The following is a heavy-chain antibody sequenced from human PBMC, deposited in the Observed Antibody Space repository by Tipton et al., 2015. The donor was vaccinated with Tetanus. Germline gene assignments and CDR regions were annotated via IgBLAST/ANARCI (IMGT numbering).Heavy chain of an antibody. CDR1: GYSFTSYW. CDR3: ARHVVVHHDFYCGGDCSNGASAAFDI. V-gene: IGHV5-51*01. J-gene: IGHJ3*02. D-gene: IGHD2-21*02. Sequence: QLVQSGAEVKKPGESLKISCKGSGYSFTSYWIGWVRQMPGKGLEWMGIIYPGDSDTRYSPSFQGQVTISADKSISTAYLQWSSLKASDPAMYYCARHVVVHHDFYCGGDCSNGASAAFDIWGQGTMVTVSS. CDR2: IYPGDSDT.